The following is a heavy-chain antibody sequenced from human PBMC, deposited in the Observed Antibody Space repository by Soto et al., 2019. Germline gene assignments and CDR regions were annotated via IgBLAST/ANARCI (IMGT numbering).Heavy chain of an antibody. CDR1: GGSFSDYY. CDR2: INHSGST. V-gene: IGHV4-34*01. CDR3: ARTARFEY. J-gene: IGHJ4*02. Sequence: QVLLQQWGAGLLKPSETLSLTCAVYGGSFSDYYWSWIRQPPGKGLEWIGEINHSGSTNYNPSPKGRVTISVDTFKGQFSLKLSSVNGADTAVYYCARTARFEYWGQGTLVTVSS.